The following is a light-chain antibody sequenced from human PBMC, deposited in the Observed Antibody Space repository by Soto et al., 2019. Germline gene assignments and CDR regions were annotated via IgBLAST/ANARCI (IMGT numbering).Light chain of an antibody. Sequence: QSVLTPPPSVSGAPGHRVTIPCTGSSXNIGAGYDGHWYQQLPGTAPRLLSYSSNNPPSGVTDRFSGSKSGPSASLAITGLQAEDEADYYCQSYDSSLSGYVFGTGTKVTVL. J-gene: IGLJ1*01. CDR2: SSN. CDR3: QSYDSSLSGYV. V-gene: IGLV1-40*01. CDR1: SXNIGAGYD.